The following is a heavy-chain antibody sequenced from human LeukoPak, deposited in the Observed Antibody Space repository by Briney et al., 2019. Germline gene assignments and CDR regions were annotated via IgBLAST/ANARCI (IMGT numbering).Heavy chain of an antibody. CDR2: ITPIFGTA. D-gene: IGHD2-2*01. CDR3: ARDTGEYQLPLGWFDP. Sequence: SVKVSCKASGGTFSSYAISWVRQAPGQGLEWMGGITPIFGTANYAQKFQGRVTITADESTSTAYTELSSLRSEDTAVYYCARDTGEYQLPLGWFDPWGQGTLVTVSS. CDR1: GGTFSSYA. V-gene: IGHV1-69*13. J-gene: IGHJ5*02.